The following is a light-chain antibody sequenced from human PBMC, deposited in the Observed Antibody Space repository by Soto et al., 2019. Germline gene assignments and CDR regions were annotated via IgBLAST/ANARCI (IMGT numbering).Light chain of an antibody. V-gene: IGKV3-15*01. J-gene: IGKJ2*01. CDR3: HQYNKWPRT. CDR2: GAS. Sequence: VMTQSPAALSVSPGERVTLSCRASESVSNNLAWYQQRPGQTPRLLIYGASIRAPDIPARFSGSGSGTEFTLAISSLQSEDFAVYYCHQYNKWPRTFGQGTKLEIK. CDR1: ESVSNN.